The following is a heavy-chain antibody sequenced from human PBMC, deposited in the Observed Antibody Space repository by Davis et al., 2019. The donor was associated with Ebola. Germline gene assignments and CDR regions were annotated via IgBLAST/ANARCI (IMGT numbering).Heavy chain of an antibody. Sequence: SVKVSCKASGGTFSSYASSWVRQAPGQGLEWMGGIIPILGIANYAQEFQGRVTITADESTSTAYMELSSLRSEDTAVYYCARDGGEYSSTSQDYWGQGTLVTVSS. J-gene: IGHJ4*02. D-gene: IGHD6-6*01. CDR1: GGTFSSYA. V-gene: IGHV1-69*10. CDR2: IIPILGIA. CDR3: ARDGGEYSSTSQDY.